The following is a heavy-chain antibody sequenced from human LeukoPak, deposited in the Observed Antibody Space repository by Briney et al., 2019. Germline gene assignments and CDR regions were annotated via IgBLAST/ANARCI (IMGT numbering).Heavy chain of an antibody. J-gene: IGHJ4*02. D-gene: IGHD4-23*01. Sequence: GGSLRLSCAASGFTFDDYAMHWVRQAPGKGLEWVSGVNWNSGVIGYVDSVKGRFTISRDNAKNSLYLQMNSLRAEDTAVYYCASRNSLFIWGQGTLVTVSS. CDR2: VNWNSGVI. CDR1: GFTFDDYA. V-gene: IGHV3-9*01. CDR3: ASRNSLFI.